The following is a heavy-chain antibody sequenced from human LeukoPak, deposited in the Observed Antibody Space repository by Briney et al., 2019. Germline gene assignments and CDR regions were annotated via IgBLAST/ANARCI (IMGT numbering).Heavy chain of an antibody. V-gene: IGHV4-30-4*01. D-gene: IGHD3-3*01. J-gene: IGHJ5*02. CDR3: ARGRSDFWSGYFNWFDP. CDR1: GGSISSGDYY. Sequence: SETLSLTCTVSGGSISSGDYYWSWIRQPPGKGLEWIGYIYYSGSTYYNPSLKSRVTISVDTSKNRFSLKLSSVTAADTAVYYCARGRSDFWSGYFNWFDPWGQGTLVTVSS. CDR2: IYYSGST.